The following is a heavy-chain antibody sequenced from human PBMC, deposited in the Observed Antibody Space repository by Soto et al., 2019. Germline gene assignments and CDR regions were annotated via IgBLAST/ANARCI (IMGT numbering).Heavy chain of an antibody. Sequence: SETLSLTCSVSGGSISSGYYYWSWIRQPPGKGLEWIGNIYYSGNTYYNPSLKSRLIISIDTSKNQFSLKVGSVTAADTAVYYCAREKVGTTFFDNWGQGTQVTVSS. CDR1: GGSISSGYYY. CDR3: AREKVGTTFFDN. V-gene: IGHV4-30-4*01. CDR2: IYYSGNT. D-gene: IGHD1-1*01. J-gene: IGHJ4*02.